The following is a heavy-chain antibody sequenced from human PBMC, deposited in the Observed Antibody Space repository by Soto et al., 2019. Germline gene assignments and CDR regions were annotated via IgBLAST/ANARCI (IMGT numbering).Heavy chain of an antibody. CDR3: AALTRRFLEWYPHYYGMDV. CDR2: IYYSGST. Sequence: QVQLQESGPGLVKPSQTLSLTCTVSGGSISSGGYYWSWIRQHPGKGLEWIGYIYYSGSTYYNPSLKSRVTISVDTSKNQFSLEVGSVTAADTAVYYCAALTRRFLEWYPHYYGMDVWGQGTTVTVSS. D-gene: IGHD3-3*01. CDR1: GGSISSGGYY. V-gene: IGHV4-31*03. J-gene: IGHJ6*02.